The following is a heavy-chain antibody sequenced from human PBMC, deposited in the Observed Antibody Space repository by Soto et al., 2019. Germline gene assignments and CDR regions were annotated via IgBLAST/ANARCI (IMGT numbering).Heavy chain of an antibody. Sequence: PGKGLEWVASISSGSSDTWYADSVKGRFIISRDNAQNSLFLQMYTLRPEDRALYCCARAAYWRPGTQVTVSS. CDR3: ARAAY. J-gene: IGHJ1*01. CDR2: ISSGSSDT. V-gene: IGHV3-21*01.